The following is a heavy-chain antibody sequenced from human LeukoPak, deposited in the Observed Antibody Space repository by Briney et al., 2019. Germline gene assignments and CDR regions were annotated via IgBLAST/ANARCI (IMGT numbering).Heavy chain of an antibody. V-gene: IGHV1-69*05. D-gene: IGHD5-18*01. CDR2: IIPIFGTA. CDR1: GGTFSSYA. Sequence: SVKVSCKASGGTFSSYAISWVRRAPGQGLEWMGGIIPIFGTANYAQKFQGRVTITTDESTSTAYMELSSLRSEDTAVYYCAGVDTAMPGDGYYYYMDVWGKGTTVTVSS. CDR3: AGVDTAMPGDGYYYYMDV. J-gene: IGHJ6*03.